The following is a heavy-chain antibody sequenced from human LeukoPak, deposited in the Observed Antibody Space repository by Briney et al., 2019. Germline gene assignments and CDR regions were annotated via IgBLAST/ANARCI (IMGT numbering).Heavy chain of an antibody. CDR2: INHSGST. Sequence: PSETLSLTCTVSGVSISRYYWSWIRQPPGKGLEWIGEINHSGSTNYNPSLKSRVTISVDTSKSQFSLKLSSVTAADTAVYYCARDRGTWNDDGFDYWGQGTLVTVSS. J-gene: IGHJ4*02. D-gene: IGHD1-1*01. CDR1: GVSISRYY. V-gene: IGHV4-34*01. CDR3: ARDRGTWNDDGFDY.